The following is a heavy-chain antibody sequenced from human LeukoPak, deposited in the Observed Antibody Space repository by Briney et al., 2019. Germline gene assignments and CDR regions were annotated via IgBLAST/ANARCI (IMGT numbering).Heavy chain of an antibody. CDR1: GGTFSSYA. D-gene: IGHD5-18*01. Sequence: ASVKVSCKASGGTFSSYAISWVRQAPGQGLEWMGGIIPIFGTANYAQKFQGRVTITRNTSISTAYMELSSLRSEDTAVYYCARGGYSYGENYYYYMDVWGKGTTVTVSS. CDR2: IIPIFGTA. J-gene: IGHJ6*03. V-gene: IGHV1-69*05. CDR3: ARGGYSYGENYYYYMDV.